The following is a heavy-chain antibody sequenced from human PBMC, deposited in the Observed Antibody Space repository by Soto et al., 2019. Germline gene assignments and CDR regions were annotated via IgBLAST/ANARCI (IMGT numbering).Heavy chain of an antibody. Sequence: SETLSLTCTVSGGSISSYYWSWIRQPPGKGLEWIGYIYYSGSTNYNPSLKSRVTISVDTSKNQFSLKLSSVTAADTAVYYCAREKHSRVNWLDPWGQGTLVTVSS. CDR2: IYYSGST. J-gene: IGHJ5*02. D-gene: IGHD6-13*01. V-gene: IGHV4-59*08. CDR3: AREKHSRVNWLDP. CDR1: GGSISSYY.